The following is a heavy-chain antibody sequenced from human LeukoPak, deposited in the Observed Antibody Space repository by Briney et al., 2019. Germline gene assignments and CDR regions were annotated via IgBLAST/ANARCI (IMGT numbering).Heavy chain of an antibody. CDR2: ISDTGGNT. CDR1: GFTFSNYA. D-gene: IGHD3-22*01. Sequence: GGSLRLSCAASGFTFSNYAMSWVRQAPGKGLEWVSGISDTGGNTYYADSVKGRFTISRDNSRNTLYLQMNSLRAEDTAVYYCAKAGPNYYDSSGYSYFDYWGQGTLVTVSS. CDR3: AKAGPNYYDSSGYSYFDY. V-gene: IGHV3-23*01. J-gene: IGHJ4*02.